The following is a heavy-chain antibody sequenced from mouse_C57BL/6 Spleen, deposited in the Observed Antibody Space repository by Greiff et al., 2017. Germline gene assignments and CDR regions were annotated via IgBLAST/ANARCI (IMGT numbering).Heavy chain of an antibody. CDR2: IYPGDGDT. J-gene: IGHJ4*01. CDR3: ASPYGRGPHYAMDY. Sequence: QVQLQQSGPELVKPGASVKISCKASGYAFSSSWMNWVKQRPGKGLEWIGRIYPGDGDTNYNGKFKGKATLTADKSSSTAYMQLISLTAEDSAVYFCASPYGRGPHYAMDYWGQGTSVTVSS. D-gene: IGHD1-1*01. V-gene: IGHV1-82*01. CDR1: GYAFSSSW.